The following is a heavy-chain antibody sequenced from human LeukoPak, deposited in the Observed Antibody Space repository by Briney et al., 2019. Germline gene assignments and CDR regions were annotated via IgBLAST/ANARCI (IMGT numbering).Heavy chain of an antibody. Sequence: SETLSLTCAVYGGSFSGYYWSWIRQPPGKGLEWIGEINHSGSASYNPSLKSRVTISVDTSKNQFSLKLSSVTAADTAVYYCARVDLDYGMDVWGQGTTVTVSS. CDR3: ARVDLDYGMDV. J-gene: IGHJ6*02. V-gene: IGHV4-34*01. CDR2: INHSGSA. CDR1: GGSFSGYY.